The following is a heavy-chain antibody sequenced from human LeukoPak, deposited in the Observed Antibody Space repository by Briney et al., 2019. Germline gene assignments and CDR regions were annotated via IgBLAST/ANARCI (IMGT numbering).Heavy chain of an antibody. CDR1: GFTFSSYG. J-gene: IGHJ4*02. V-gene: IGHV3-33*01. Sequence: PGRSLRLSCAASGFTFSSYGMHWVRQAPGKGLEWVAVIWYDGSNKYYADSVKGRFTISRDNSKDTLYLQMNSLRAEDTAVYYCARGGRFLAAAGTGPDYWGQGTLVTVSS. CDR3: ARGGRFLAAAGTGPDY. D-gene: IGHD6-13*01. CDR2: IWYDGSNK.